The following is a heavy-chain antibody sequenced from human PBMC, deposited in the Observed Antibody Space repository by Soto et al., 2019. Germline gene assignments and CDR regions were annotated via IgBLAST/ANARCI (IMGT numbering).Heavy chain of an antibody. CDR1: GFTFNSYA. D-gene: IGHD3-3*01. J-gene: IGHJ4*02. V-gene: IGHV3-23*01. Sequence: GGSLRLSCAASGFTFNSYAMIWVRQAPGKGLEWVSSITVSGGSTFYADSVKGRFTISRDNSKNTLYLQMSSLRAEDTAVYYCAKDRRITIFGVVPIPGYWGQGTLVTVSS. CDR3: AKDRRITIFGVVPIPGY. CDR2: ITVSGGST.